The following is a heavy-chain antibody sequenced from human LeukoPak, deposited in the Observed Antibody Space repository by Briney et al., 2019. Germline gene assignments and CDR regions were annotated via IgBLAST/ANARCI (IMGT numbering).Heavy chain of an antibody. CDR3: ARDRYDLLTGYTHAFDI. CDR2: IHYIGST. CDR1: GGSISNSY. Sequence: TSETLSLTCSVSGGSISNSYWSWIRQPPGKGLEWIGNIHYIGSTNYNPSLKSRVTISVDMPKNQISLNLSSVTAADTAVYYCARDRYDLLTGYTHAFDIWGQGTMVTVSS. D-gene: IGHD3-9*01. J-gene: IGHJ3*02. V-gene: IGHV4-59*01.